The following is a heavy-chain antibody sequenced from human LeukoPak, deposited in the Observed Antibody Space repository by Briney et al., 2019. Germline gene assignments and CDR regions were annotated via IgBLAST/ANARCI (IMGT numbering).Heavy chain of an antibody. Sequence: NPSETLSLTCAVYGGSFSGYYWSWIRQPPGKGLEWIGEINHSGSTNYNPSLKSRVTISVDTSKNQFSLKLSSVTAADTAVYYCARASGYSYGRRYYYYGMDVWGQGTTVTVSS. CDR1: GGSFSGYY. J-gene: IGHJ6*02. CDR3: ARASGYSYGRRYYYYGMDV. V-gene: IGHV4-34*01. D-gene: IGHD5-18*01. CDR2: INHSGST.